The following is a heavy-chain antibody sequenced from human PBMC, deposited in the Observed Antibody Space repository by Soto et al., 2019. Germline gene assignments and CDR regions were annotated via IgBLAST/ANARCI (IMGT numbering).Heavy chain of an antibody. CDR2: IYYSGST. CDR3: ARHDAGWAYSGRAADYYYYGMDV. CDR1: GGSISSSSNY. J-gene: IGHJ6*02. D-gene: IGHD1-26*01. V-gene: IGHV4-39*01. Sequence: PSETLSLTCTVSGGSISSSSNYWGGIRQPPGKGLEWIGSIYYSGSTYYNPSLKSRVTISVDTSKNQFSLKLSSVTAADAAVYYCARHDAGWAYSGRAADYYYYGMDVWGQGTTVTVSS.